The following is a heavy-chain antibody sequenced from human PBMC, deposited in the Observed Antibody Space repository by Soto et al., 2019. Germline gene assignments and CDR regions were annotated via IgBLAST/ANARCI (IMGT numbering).Heavy chain of an antibody. Sequence: QITLKESGPTLVKPTQTPTLTCTFSGFSLSTSGVGVGWIRQPPGKALEWLALIYWDDDKRYSPSLKSRLTITKDTSKNQVVLTMTNMDPVDTATYYCAHRLCSGGSCFLDYWGQGTLVTVSS. J-gene: IGHJ4*02. CDR3: AHRLCSGGSCFLDY. V-gene: IGHV2-5*02. D-gene: IGHD2-15*01. CDR1: GFSLSTSGVG. CDR2: IYWDDDK.